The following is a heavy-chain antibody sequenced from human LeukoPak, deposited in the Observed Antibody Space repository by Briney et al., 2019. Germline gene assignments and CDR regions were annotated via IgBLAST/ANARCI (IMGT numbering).Heavy chain of an antibody. Sequence: SETLSLTCTVSGGSISSSSYYWGWIRQPPGKGLEWIGSIYYSGSTYYNPSLKSRVTISVDTSKNQFSLKLSSVTAADTAVYYCARESSGYSSGWYSPWGAFDIWGQGTMVTVSS. J-gene: IGHJ3*02. CDR2: IYYSGST. CDR1: GGSISSSSYY. CDR3: ARESSGYSSGWYSPWGAFDI. D-gene: IGHD6-19*01. V-gene: IGHV4-39*07.